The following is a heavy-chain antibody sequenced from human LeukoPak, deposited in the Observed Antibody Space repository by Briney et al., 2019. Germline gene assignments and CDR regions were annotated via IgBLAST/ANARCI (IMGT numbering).Heavy chain of an antibody. D-gene: IGHD5-12*01. Sequence: ASVKVSCKASGYTFTSYDINWVGQATGQGRERMGWMNPNSGNTGYAQKFQGRVTMTRNTSISTAYMELSSLRSEDTAVYYCARVSGYDFYYYYYYMDVWGKGTTVTISS. CDR2: MNPNSGNT. CDR1: GYTFTSYD. J-gene: IGHJ6*03. V-gene: IGHV1-8*01. CDR3: ARVSGYDFYYYYYYMDV.